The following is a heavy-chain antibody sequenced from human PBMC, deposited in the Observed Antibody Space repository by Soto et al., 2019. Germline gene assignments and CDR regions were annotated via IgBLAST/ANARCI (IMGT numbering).Heavy chain of an antibody. V-gene: IGHV1-69*13. CDR3: ARDRREYYDILTGYYSPLAYYFDY. CDR2: IIPIFGTA. CDR1: GGTFSGYA. D-gene: IGHD3-9*01. Sequence: SVKVSCKASGGTFSGYAISWVRQAPGQGLEWMGGIIPIFGTANYAQKFQGRVTITADESTSTAYMELSSLRSEDTAVYYCARDRREYYDILTGYYSPLAYYFDYWGQGTLVTVSS. J-gene: IGHJ4*02.